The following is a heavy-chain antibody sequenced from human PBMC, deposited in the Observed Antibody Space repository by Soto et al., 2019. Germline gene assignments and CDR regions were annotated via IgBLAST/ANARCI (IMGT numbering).Heavy chain of an antibody. CDR3: SGGSGGACHKNYGMDV. V-gene: IGHV3-21*06. D-gene: IGHD2-21*02. J-gene: IGHJ6*02. CDR1: GFTFSSCT. CDR2: ISPSSGHI. Sequence: EVHLVESGGGLVKPGGSLRLSCAVSGFTFSSCTMNWVRQAPGKGLEWVSSISPSSGHIYYADSVKGRFTISRDNAKNALFLQMNSLRGEDTAVYYCSGGSGGACHKNYGMDVWGQGTTVNVSS.